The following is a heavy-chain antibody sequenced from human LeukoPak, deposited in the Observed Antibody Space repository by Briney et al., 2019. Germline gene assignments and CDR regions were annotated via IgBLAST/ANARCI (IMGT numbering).Heavy chain of an antibody. CDR1: GFTFSGFG. J-gene: IGHJ4*02. Sequence: GGSLRLSCAASGFTFSGFGMHWVRQAPGKGLEWVAVIWYDGSNKYYADSVKGRFTISRDNTKNSLYLQMNSLRAEDTAVFYCARDQYDTWSRRGNFDSWGQGTLVIVSS. V-gene: IGHV3-33*01. CDR2: IWYDGSNK. D-gene: IGHD3-3*01. CDR3: ARDQYDTWSRRGNFDS.